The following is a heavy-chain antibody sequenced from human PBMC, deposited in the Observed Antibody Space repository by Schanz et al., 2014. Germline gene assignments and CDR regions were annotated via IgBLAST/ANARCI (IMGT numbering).Heavy chain of an antibody. CDR1: GFTLSSYA. CDR2: ISYDGSNK. Sequence: VQLVESGGGVVQPGRSLRLSCAAYGFTLSSYAMHWVRQAPGKGLEWVAVISYDGSNKYYADSMKGRFTMSRDNSKNTLYLQMNSLRAEDTAVYYCARANYRRKINFDYWGRGTLXTVSS. D-gene: IGHD3-10*01. CDR3: ARANYRRKINFDY. V-gene: IGHV3-30-3*01. J-gene: IGHJ4*02.